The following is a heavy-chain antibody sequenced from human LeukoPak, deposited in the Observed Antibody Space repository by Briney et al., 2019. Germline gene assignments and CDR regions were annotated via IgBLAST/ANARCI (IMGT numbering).Heavy chain of an antibody. Sequence: PSETLSLTCSVSGYSITNGYYWGWIRQPPGKGLEWIGSIYYSGSTYYNPSLKSRVTISVDTSKNQFSLKLSSVTAADTAVYYCARRVVVVPAAYYFDYWGQGTLVTVSS. J-gene: IGHJ4*02. CDR2: IYYSGST. CDR1: GYSITNGYY. V-gene: IGHV4-38-2*02. CDR3: ARRVVVVPAAYYFDY. D-gene: IGHD2-2*01.